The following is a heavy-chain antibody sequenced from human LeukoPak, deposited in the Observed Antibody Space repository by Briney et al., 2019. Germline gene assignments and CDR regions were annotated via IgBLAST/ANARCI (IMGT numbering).Heavy chain of an antibody. J-gene: IGHJ6*02. CDR2: IYDSGST. CDR3: ARRGGGSYDYYYGMDV. V-gene: IGHV4-61*01. Sequence: SETLSLTCNVSGGSVSSGSYYWIWIRQPPGKGREWMGYIYDSGSTNYNPSLKSRVTISVDTSKNQFSLKLSSVNAADTAVYYCARRGGGSYDYYYGMDVWGQGTTVTVSS. CDR1: GGSVSSGSYY. D-gene: IGHD2-15*01.